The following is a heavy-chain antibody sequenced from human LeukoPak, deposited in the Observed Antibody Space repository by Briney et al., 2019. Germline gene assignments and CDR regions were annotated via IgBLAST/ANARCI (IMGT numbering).Heavy chain of an antibody. D-gene: IGHD3-10*01. CDR1: GGSISSYY. J-gene: IGHJ5*02. Sequence: PSETLSLTCTVSGGSISSYYWSWIRQPPGKGLEWIGYIYYSGSTNYNPSLQSRVTISVDTSKNQFSRKLSSVTAADTAVYYCARDSYGSGSYYGWFDPWGQGTLVTVSS. CDR3: ARDSYGSGSYYGWFDP. V-gene: IGHV4-59*01. CDR2: IYYSGST.